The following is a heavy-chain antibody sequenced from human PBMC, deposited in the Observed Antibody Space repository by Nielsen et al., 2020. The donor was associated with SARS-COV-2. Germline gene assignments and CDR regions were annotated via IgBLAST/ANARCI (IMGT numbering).Heavy chain of an antibody. CDR1: GFSFMTYN. J-gene: IGHJ6*02. Sequence: GESLKISCTASGFSFMTYNMHWVRQAPGKGLEWVAAILHYGGNVYHADSVKGRFTISRDNSRNTLYLQMNTLRPEDTAVYSCARDAYGDLIYGMDDWGRGTTVTVSS. CDR2: ILHYGGNV. D-gene: IGHD4-17*01. V-gene: IGHV3-30*04. CDR3: ARDAYGDLIYGMDD.